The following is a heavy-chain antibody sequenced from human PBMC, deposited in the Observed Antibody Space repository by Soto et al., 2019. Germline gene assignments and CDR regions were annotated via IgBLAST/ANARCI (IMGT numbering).Heavy chain of an antibody. D-gene: IGHD2-15*01. CDR3: ADLRVVAARPFPDAFDI. V-gene: IGHV1-69*13. CDR2: IIPIFGTA. CDR1: GGTFSSYA. J-gene: IGHJ3*02. Sequence: SVKVSCKASGGTFSSYAISWVRQPPGQGLEWMGGIIPIFGTANYAQKFQGRVTITADESTSTAYMELSSLRSEDTAVYYCADLRVVAARPFPDAFDIWCQGTMVTVSS.